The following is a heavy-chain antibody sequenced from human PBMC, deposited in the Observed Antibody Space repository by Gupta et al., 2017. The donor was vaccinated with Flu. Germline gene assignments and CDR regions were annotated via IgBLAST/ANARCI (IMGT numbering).Heavy chain of an antibody. Sequence: QVQLRESGPRLVKPSGTLSLTCAVSGVSISTSHWWSWVRQTPGKGLEWIGEIYYSGSAHYNPSLKSRVTISIDKSKNQFSLNLSSVTAADTAVYYCSTVVYSHDSSGFLAYAYWGQGTLVTVSS. CDR1: GVSISTSHW. D-gene: IGHD3-22*01. CDR2: IYYSGSA. J-gene: IGHJ4*02. V-gene: IGHV4-4*02. CDR3: STVVYSHDSSGFLAYAY.